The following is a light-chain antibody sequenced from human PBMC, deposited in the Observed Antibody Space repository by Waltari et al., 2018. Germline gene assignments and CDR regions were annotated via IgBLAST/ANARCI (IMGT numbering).Light chain of an antibody. J-gene: IGLJ2*01. Sequence: QSALTQPAPVSGSPGQSVTIFCAGTSNDVGGYHSVSWYQEHPGQAPRVIIYDVSDRPSGVSDRFSGSKSGNTASLTISGLQAEDEADYDCSSQSSNDVVLFGGGTKLTVL. CDR3: SSQSSNDVVL. CDR1: SNDVGGYHS. CDR2: DVS. V-gene: IGLV2-14*01.